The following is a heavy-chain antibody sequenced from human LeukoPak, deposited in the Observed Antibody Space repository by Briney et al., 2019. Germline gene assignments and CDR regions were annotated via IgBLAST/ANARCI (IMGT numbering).Heavy chain of an antibody. CDR1: GYSITSDCY. Sequence: SETLSLTCGVSGYSITSDCYWGWIRQPPGKGLEWIGSIYHSGSTYYNPSLQSRVTISVDTSKNQFSLKLNSVTAADTAVYYCARPQYSLRYCSSTSCYPPTGLFDPWGQGTLVTVSS. V-gene: IGHV4-38-2*01. CDR3: ARPQYSLRYCSSTSCYPPTGLFDP. J-gene: IGHJ5*02. CDR2: IYHSGST. D-gene: IGHD2-2*01.